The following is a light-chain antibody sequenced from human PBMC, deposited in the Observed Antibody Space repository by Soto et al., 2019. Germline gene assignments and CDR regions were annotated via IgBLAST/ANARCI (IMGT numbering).Light chain of an antibody. CDR1: SSDVGAYSY. CDR2: DVS. Sequence: QSALTQPASVSGSPGQSITISCTGTSSDVGAYSYVSWYQQHPGKTPKLMIYDVSNRPSGVSHRFSGSKSGNTASLTISGLQNEDEDDYYGSSFSSITREVFGGGTKVTVL. J-gene: IGLJ2*01. CDR3: SSFSSITREV. V-gene: IGLV2-14*03.